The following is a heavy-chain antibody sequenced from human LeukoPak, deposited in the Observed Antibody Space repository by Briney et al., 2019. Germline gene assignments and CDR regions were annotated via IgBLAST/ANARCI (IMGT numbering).Heavy chain of an antibody. CDR2: IIPILGIA. CDR1: GGTFSSYT. CDR3: ARGRGYCSSTSCFLSGDY. V-gene: IGHV1-69*02. J-gene: IGHJ4*02. D-gene: IGHD2-2*01. Sequence: SVKVSCKASGGTFSSYTISWGRQAPGQGLEWMGRIIPILGIANYAQKFQGRVTITADKSTSTAYMELSSLRSEDTAVYYCARGRGYCSSTSCFLSGDYWGQGTLVTVSS.